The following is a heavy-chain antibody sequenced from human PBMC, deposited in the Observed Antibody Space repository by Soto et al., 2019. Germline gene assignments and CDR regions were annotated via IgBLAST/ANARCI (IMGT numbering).Heavy chain of an antibody. CDR1: GYTFSGYA. CDR3: AGSRLAKHYYDINGFYNFYGMDV. D-gene: IGHD3-22*01. Sequence: QVQLVQSGSEVKKPGASLKVSCKASGYTFSGYAVHWVRRAPGQGLEWMGRINPNTGGTNYAQKFQGRVTVTRDPSISTAYLELSSLKSDDTAVYFCAGSRLAKHYYDINGFYNFYGMDVWGQGTTVTVSS. V-gene: IGHV1-2*06. CDR2: INPNTGGT. J-gene: IGHJ6*02.